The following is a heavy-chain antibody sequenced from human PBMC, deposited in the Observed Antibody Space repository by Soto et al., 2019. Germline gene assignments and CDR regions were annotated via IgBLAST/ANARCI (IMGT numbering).Heavy chain of an antibody. J-gene: IGHJ6*02. CDR1: GYSFTSYW. CDR2: IDPSDSYT. CDR3: ARRGVLRYFDWLYYGMDV. V-gene: IGHV5-10-1*03. D-gene: IGHD3-9*01. Sequence: EVQLVQSGAEVKKSGESLRISCKGSGYSFTSYWISWVRQMPGKGLEWMGRIDPSDSYTNYSPSFQGHVTISADKSISTAYLQWSSLKASDTAMYYCARRGVLRYFDWLYYGMDVWGQGTTVTVSS.